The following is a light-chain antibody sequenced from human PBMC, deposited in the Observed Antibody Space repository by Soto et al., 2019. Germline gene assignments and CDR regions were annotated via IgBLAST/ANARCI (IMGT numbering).Light chain of an antibody. Sequence: QSVLTQPASVSGSPGQSITISCTGTSTDVGGYNYVYWYQQHPGKAPKLMIYEVSHRPSGVSNRFSGSKSGNTSSLTISGLQAEDEADYYCSSYTSSSTLVVFGGGTKLTVL. CDR1: STDVGGYNY. V-gene: IGLV2-14*01. J-gene: IGLJ2*01. CDR3: SSYTSSSTLVV. CDR2: EVS.